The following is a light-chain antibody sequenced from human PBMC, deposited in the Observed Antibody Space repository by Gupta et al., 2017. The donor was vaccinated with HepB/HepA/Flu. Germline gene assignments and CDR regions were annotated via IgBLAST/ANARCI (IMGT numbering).Light chain of an antibody. CDR2: WAF. CDR3: QQYYRPPLT. J-gene: IGKJ4*01. Sequence: DIVMTQSPASLAVSLGERATLNCKSSQSLLNRSNNNNYLAWYQQKQGQPPKLLIYWAFIREAGVPDRFSGSGSGIDFTLSISSLQAEDVAVYYCQQYYRPPLTFAGGTKVEIK. V-gene: IGKV4-1*01. CDR1: QSLLNRSNNNNY.